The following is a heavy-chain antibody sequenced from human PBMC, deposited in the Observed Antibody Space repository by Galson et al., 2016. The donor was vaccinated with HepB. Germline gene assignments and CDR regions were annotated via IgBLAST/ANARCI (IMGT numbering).Heavy chain of an antibody. Sequence: SLRLSCAASGFTFSNYGMHWVRQAPGKGLEWVAVISYDGSLKYYGDSVKGRFTISRDNSKNTLYLQMSSLRAEDTAVYYCVRTALGYDYIWGSYRYIYFD. J-gene: IGHJ4*01. CDR3: VRTALGYDYIWGSYRYIYFD. CDR1: GFTFSNYG. CDR2: ISYDGSLK. V-gene: IGHV3-30*03. D-gene: IGHD3-16*02.